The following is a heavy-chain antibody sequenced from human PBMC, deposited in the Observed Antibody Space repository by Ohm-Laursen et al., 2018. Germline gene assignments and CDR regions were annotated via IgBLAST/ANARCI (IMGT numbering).Heavy chain of an antibody. J-gene: IGHJ4*02. CDR3: AKDLRTVMILVVYDY. CDR1: GFTFSNYA. V-gene: IGHV3-23*01. D-gene: IGHD3-22*01. Sequence: SLRLSCAAPGFTFSNYAMSWVRQAPGRGLEWVSAITDSGSSTNYADSVKGRFTISRDNSKNTLYLQMNSLRAEDTAVYYCAKDLRTVMILVVYDYWGQGTLVTVSS. CDR2: ITDSGSST.